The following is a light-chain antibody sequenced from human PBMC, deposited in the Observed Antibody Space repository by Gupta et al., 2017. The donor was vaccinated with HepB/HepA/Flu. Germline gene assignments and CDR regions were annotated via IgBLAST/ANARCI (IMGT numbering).Light chain of an antibody. J-gene: IGKJ4*01. V-gene: IGKV1-39*01. CDR3: QQCESIPIT. CDR1: QSITIY. CDR2: AAS. Sequence: DIQMTQSPSSLSASVGDRVTITWRASQSITIYLNWYQQKPGKAPKLLIYAASSLQSGVPSRFSGSGFGTDFTLTINRLQPEDFATYYCQQCESIPITFGTGTKVEIE.